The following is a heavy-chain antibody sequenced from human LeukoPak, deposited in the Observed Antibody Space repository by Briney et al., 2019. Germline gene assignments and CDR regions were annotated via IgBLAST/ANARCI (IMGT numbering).Heavy chain of an antibody. CDR1: GYSFPNYW. J-gene: IGHJ4*02. CDR2: VYPATSDT. D-gene: IGHD5-18*01. Sequence: RESLKISCKGSGYSFPNYWIGWVRQMPGKGLEWIGIVYPATSDTTYSPSFQGQVTISADKSSSTAYLQWSSLKASDTAIYCCARPKTLGGYNYEFEFWGQGTLVTVSS. CDR3: ARPKTLGGYNYEFEF. V-gene: IGHV5-51*01.